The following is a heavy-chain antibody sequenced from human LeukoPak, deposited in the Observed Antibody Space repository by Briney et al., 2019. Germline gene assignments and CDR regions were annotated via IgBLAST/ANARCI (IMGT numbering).Heavy chain of an antibody. V-gene: IGHV4-34*01. D-gene: IGHD6-13*01. J-gene: IGHJ4*02. CDR2: INHSGST. CDR3: ARGLKLVRFDY. CDR1: GGSFSGYY. Sequence: SETLSLTCAVYGGSFSGYYWSWNRQPPGKGLEWIGEINHSGSTNYNPSLKSRVTISVDTSKNQFSLKLSSVTAADTAVYYCARGLKLVRFDYWGQGTLVTVSS.